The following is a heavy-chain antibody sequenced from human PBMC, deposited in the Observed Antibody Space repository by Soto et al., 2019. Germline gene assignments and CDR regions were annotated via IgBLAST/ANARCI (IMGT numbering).Heavy chain of an antibody. CDR2: IYWNDDK. D-gene: IGHD6-19*01. CDR1: GFSLSTRGVG. Sequence: QITLKESGPTLVKPTQTLTLTCNFSGFSLSTRGVGVGWIRQSPGTALEWLALIYWNDDKRYSPSLKSRLTITKDTSKDQAVLTMPIMDPVDTATYYCAHRPSGWCLFDYWGQGTLVTVSS. CDR3: AHRPSGWCLFDY. J-gene: IGHJ4*02. V-gene: IGHV2-5*01.